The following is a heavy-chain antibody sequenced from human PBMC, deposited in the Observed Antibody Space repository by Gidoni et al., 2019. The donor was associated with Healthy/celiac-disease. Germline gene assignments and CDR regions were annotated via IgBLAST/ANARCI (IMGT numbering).Heavy chain of an antibody. D-gene: IGHD3-16*02. CDR1: GFPFISYA. CDR3: AKNDRSGRLNYFDY. Sequence: EVPLLESGGGLVPPGWSLRLSCAASGFPFISYAMSWVRPAPGKGLEWVSAISGSGGSTYYADSVKGRFTISRDNSKNTLYLQMNSLRAEDTAVYYCAKNDRSGRLNYFDYWGQGTLVTVSS. CDR2: ISGSGGST. V-gene: IGHV3-23*01. J-gene: IGHJ4*02.